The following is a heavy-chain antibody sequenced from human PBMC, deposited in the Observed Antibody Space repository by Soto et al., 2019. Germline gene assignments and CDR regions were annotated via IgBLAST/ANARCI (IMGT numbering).Heavy chain of an antibody. CDR2: INPNSGGT. D-gene: IGHD4-17*01. Sequence: QVQLVQSGAEVKKPGASVKVSCKASGYTFTGYYMHWVRQAPGQGLEWMGWINPNSGGTNYAQKFQGRVTMTRDTSISTAYMELSRLRSDDTAVYYCAREDDYGDYEDYYYYGMDVWGQGTTVTVSS. CDR1: GYTFTGYY. CDR3: AREDDYGDYEDYYYYGMDV. J-gene: IGHJ6*02. V-gene: IGHV1-2*02.